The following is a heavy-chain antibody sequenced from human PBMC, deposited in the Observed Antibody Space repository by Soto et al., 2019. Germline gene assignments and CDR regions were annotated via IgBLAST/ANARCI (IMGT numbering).Heavy chain of an antibody. CDR2: IYSGGST. Sequence: PGGSLRLSCAASGFTVSSNYMSWVRQAPGKGLEWVSVIYSGGSTYYADSVKGRFTISRHNSKNTLYLQMNSLRAEDTAVYYCARATYYYGSGRGALSIFDYWGQGTLVTVSS. V-gene: IGHV3-53*04. CDR1: GFTVSSNY. D-gene: IGHD3-10*01. CDR3: ARATYYYGSGRGALSIFDY. J-gene: IGHJ4*02.